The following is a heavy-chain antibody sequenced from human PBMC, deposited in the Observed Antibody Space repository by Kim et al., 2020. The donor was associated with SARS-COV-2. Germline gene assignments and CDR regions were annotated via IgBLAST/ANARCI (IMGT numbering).Heavy chain of an antibody. V-gene: IGHV4-39*01. CDR1: GGSISSSSYY. Sequence: SETLSLTCTVSGGSISSSSYYWGWIRQPPGKGLEWIGSIYYSGSTYYNPSLKSRVTISVDTSKNQFSLKLSSVTAADTAVYYCATRFIVVVPAAVHGGMDVWGQGTTVTVSS. CDR2: IYYSGST. J-gene: IGHJ6*02. CDR3: ATRFIVVVPAAVHGGMDV. D-gene: IGHD2-2*01.